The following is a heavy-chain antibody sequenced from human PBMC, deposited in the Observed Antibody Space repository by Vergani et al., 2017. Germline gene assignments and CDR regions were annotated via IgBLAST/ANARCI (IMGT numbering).Heavy chain of an antibody. D-gene: IGHD3-22*01. CDR3: AGDEFSGYQFYYYGMDV. CDR2: IYHSGST. J-gene: IGHJ6*02. V-gene: IGHV4-38-2*02. Sequence: QVQLQESGPGLVKPSETLSLTCAVSGYSISSGYYWGWIRQPPGKGLEWIGSIYHSGSTYYNPSLKSRVTISVDTSKNQFSLKLSSVTAADTAVYYCAGDEFSGYQFYYYGMDVWGQGTTVTVPS. CDR1: GYSISSGYY.